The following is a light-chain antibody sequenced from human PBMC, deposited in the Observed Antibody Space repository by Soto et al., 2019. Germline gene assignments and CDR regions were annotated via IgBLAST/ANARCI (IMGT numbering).Light chain of an antibody. CDR2: GAS. Sequence: IQLTQSPSSLSASVGDRVTITCRASQGISSYLAWYQQKPGKAPKLLIYGASTLEGGVPFRFSGSGSVTDFTLTISSLQPEDFATYYCQQLNTYPSTFGQGTRLEIK. V-gene: IGKV1-9*01. CDR1: QGISSY. J-gene: IGKJ5*01. CDR3: QQLNTYPST.